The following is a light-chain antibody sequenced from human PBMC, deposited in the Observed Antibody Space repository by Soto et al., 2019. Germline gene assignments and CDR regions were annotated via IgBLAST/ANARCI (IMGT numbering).Light chain of an antibody. Sequence: DIQMTQSPSSLSASVGDRVTITCRASQSISIYLNWYQQKPGKAPKLLIYAASSLQSGVPSRFSGSVSGTDFTLTISSLQPEDFATYYCQQTSHTLPWAFGQGTKVEIK. V-gene: IGKV1-39*01. J-gene: IGKJ1*01. CDR2: AAS. CDR1: QSISIY. CDR3: QQTSHTLPWA.